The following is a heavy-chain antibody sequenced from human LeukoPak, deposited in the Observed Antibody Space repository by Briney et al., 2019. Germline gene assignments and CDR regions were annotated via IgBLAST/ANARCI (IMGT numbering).Heavy chain of an antibody. V-gene: IGHV4-59*08. J-gene: IGHJ4*02. CDR3: ARHPFSPPFDY. CDR2: IYHTGNS. CDR1: GGSVSSDY. D-gene: IGHD2/OR15-2a*01. Sequence: SETLSLTCTVSGGSVSSDYWSWIRQPPGKGLEWIGYIYHTGNSDYNPSLKRRATISLDTYKNQFSLKLTSVTAADMAVYFCARHPFSPPFDYWGQGTLVTVSS.